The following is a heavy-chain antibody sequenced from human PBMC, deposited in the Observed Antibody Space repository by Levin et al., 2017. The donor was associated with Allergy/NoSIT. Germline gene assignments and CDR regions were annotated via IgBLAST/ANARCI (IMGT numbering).Heavy chain of an antibody. CDR2: INPSGGST. V-gene: IGHV1-46*01. CDR3: ARSRLHDAFDI. CDR1: GYTFTNYH. Sequence: GESLKISCKASGYTFTNYHMHWVRQAPGQGLEWMGIINPSGGSTTYAQKFQGRVTLTRDTSTRTVYMELSSLRSEDTAVYYCARSRLHDAFDIWGQGTMVTVSS. D-gene: IGHD6-6*01. J-gene: IGHJ3*02.